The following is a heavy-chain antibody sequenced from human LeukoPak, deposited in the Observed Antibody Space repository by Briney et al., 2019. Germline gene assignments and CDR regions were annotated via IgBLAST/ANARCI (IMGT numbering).Heavy chain of an antibody. J-gene: IGHJ3*02. CDR3: ARDQRWIDYYGSGSYSYAFDI. CDR1: GFTFSSYS. Sequence: GGSLRLCCAASGFTFSSYSMNWVRQARGKGLEWVSSISSSSSYIYYADSVKGRFTISRDNAKNSLYLQMNSLRAEDTAVYYCARDQRWIDYYGSGSYSYAFDIWGQGTMVTVSS. D-gene: IGHD3-10*01. V-gene: IGHV3-21*01. CDR2: ISSSSSYI.